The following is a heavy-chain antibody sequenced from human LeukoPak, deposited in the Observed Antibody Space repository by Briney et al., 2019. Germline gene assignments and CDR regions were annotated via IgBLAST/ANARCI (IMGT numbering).Heavy chain of an antibody. J-gene: IGHJ4*02. Sequence: SETLSLTCTVSGGSISSYYWSWIRQPPGKGLEWIGSIYYSGSTYYNPSLKSRVTISVDTSKNQFSLKLSSVTAADTAVYYCARDLEQLFDYWGQGTLVTVSS. CDR2: IYYSGST. D-gene: IGHD6-13*01. V-gene: IGHV4-59*12. CDR3: ARDLEQLFDY. CDR1: GGSISSYY.